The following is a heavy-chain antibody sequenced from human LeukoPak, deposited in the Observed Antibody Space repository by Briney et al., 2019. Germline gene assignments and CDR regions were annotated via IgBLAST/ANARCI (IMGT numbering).Heavy chain of an antibody. J-gene: IGHJ4*02. V-gene: IGHV4-4*07. CDR1: GFSISTYY. D-gene: IGHD4-23*01. Sequence: KASETLSLTCTVSGFSISTYYWSWFRQPAGKGLEWTGRIHSSGNTNYNPSLQSRVSLSVDTSQNQFSLRLTSLTAADTAVYFCARDVGKAYWGQGLLAIVSS. CDR2: IHSSGNT. CDR3: ARDVGKAY.